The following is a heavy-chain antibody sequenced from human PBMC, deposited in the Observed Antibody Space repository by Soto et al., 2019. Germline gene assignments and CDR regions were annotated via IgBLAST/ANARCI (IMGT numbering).Heavy chain of an antibody. CDR3: ASDYYGMDV. J-gene: IGHJ6*02. V-gene: IGHV4-61*01. Sequence: QVQLQESGPGLVKPSETLSLTCTVSGGSVSSGSYYWSWIRQPPGKGLEWIGYIYYSGSTNYNPSLKSRVTISVDTSKNQFSLKLSSVTAADTGVYYCASDYYGMDVWGQGTTVTVSS. CDR2: IYYSGST. CDR1: GGSVSSGSYY.